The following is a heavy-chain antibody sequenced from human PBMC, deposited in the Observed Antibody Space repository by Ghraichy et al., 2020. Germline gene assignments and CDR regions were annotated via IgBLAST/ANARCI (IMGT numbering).Heavy chain of an antibody. CDR2: ISGSGGST. Sequence: GGSLRLSCAASGFTFSSYAMSWVRQAPGKGLEWVSAISGSGGSTYYADSVKGRFTISRDNSKNTLYLQMNSLRAEDTAVYYCAKGGGSGWYGNWFDPWGQGTLVTVSS. V-gene: IGHV3-23*01. D-gene: IGHD6-19*01. J-gene: IGHJ5*02. CDR3: AKGGGSGWYGNWFDP. CDR1: GFTFSSYA.